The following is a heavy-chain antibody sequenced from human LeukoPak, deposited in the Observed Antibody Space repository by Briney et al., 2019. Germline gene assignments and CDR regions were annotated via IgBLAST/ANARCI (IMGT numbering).Heavy chain of an antibody. D-gene: IGHD6-6*01. CDR1: GFTFSSYS. CDR2: ISSSSSYI. J-gene: IGHJ4*02. V-gene: IGHV3-21*01. Sequence: GGSLRLSCAASGFTFSSYSMNWVRQAPGKGLEWVSSISSSSSYIYYADSVKGRFTISRDNAKNSLYLQMNSLRAEDTAVYYCARDASGFRVVFEYSSYLDYWGQGTLVTVSS. CDR3: ARDASGFRVVFEYSSYLDY.